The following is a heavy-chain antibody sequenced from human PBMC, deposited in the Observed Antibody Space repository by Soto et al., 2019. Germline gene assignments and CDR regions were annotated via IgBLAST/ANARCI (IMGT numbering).Heavy chain of an antibody. CDR2: IWYDGSKK. D-gene: IGHD1-26*01. CDR3: ARDGGQWEPIEH. J-gene: IGHJ4*02. Sequence: GGSLRLSCAASGFTFKNYGMHWVRQAPGKGLEWVAVIWYDGSKKYYADSVKGRFTISRDDSEKALYLQMNSVRAEDTAVYYCARDGGQWEPIEHWGQGALVTVSS. CDR1: GFTFKNYG. V-gene: IGHV3-33*01.